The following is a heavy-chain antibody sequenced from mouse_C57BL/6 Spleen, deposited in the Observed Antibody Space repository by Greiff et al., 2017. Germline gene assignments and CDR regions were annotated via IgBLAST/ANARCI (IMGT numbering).Heavy chain of an antibody. V-gene: IGHV5-16*01. D-gene: IGHD2-2*01. CDR3: ASVYYGYGFDV. J-gene: IGHJ1*03. CDR1: GFTFSDNY. Sequence: RVEAEGGLVQPGSSMKLSCTALGFTFSDNYMAWVRQVPEKGLEWVANINYDGSSTYYLDSLKSRFIISRDNAKNLLYLQMSSLKSEDTATYYCASVYYGYGFDVWGTGTTVTVSS. CDR2: INYDGSST.